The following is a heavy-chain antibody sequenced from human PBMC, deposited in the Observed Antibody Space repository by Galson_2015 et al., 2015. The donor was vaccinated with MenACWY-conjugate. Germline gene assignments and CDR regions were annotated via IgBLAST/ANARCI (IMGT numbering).Heavy chain of an antibody. J-gene: IGHJ5*02. CDR3: ARGGQGLEAAADNWFDP. CDR1: GFTFSSYW. D-gene: IGHD6-13*01. V-gene: IGHV3-74*01. Sequence: SLRLSCAASGFTFSSYWMHWVRHGPGKGLVWVSRINSDGSSTNYADSVKGRFTISRDNAKNTLYLQMNSLRAEDTAVYYCARGGQGLEAAADNWFDPWGQGTLVTVSS. CDR2: INSDGSST.